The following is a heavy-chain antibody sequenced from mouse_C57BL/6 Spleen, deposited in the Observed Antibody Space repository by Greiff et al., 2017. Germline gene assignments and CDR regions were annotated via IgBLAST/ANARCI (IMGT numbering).Heavy chain of an antibody. CDR2: IYPGSGST. Sequence: VQLKQPGAELVKPGASVKMSCKASGYTFTSYWITWVKQRPGQGLEWIGDIYPGSGSTNYNEKFKSKATLTVDTSSSTAYMQLSSLTSEDSAVYYCARWGFYYYGSRYDYWGQGTTLTVSS. CDR3: ARWGFYYYGSRYDY. V-gene: IGHV1-55*01. CDR1: GYTFTSYW. D-gene: IGHD1-1*01. J-gene: IGHJ2*01.